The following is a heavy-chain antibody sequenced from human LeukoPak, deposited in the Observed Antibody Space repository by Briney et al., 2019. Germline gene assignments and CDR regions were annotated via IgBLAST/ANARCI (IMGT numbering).Heavy chain of an antibody. CDR3: ARDPQSSQQLVSY. Sequence: GGSLRLSCAASGFTVSRNYMTWVRQAPGKGLEWVSVIYSDGSTYYADSAKGRFTISRDNSKNTLFLQMNSLRAEDTAVYYCARDPQSSQQLVSYWGQGTLVTVSS. D-gene: IGHD6-13*01. J-gene: IGHJ4*02. CDR2: IYSDGST. CDR1: GFTVSRNY. V-gene: IGHV3-53*01.